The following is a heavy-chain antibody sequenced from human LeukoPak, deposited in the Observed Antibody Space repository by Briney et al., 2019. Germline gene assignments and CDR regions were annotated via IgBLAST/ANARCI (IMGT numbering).Heavy chain of an antibody. CDR3: ARGKHDILTGYPAYYYYYGMDV. CDR2: ISSSGSYI. V-gene: IGHV3-21*01. CDR1: GFTFSSYS. J-gene: IGHJ6*02. Sequence: GGSLRLSCAASGFTFSSYSMNWVRQAPGKGLEWVSSISSSGSYIYYADSVKGRFTISRDNAKNSLYLQMNSLRAEDTAVYYCARGKHDILTGYPAYYYYYGMDVWGQGTTVTVSS. D-gene: IGHD3-9*01.